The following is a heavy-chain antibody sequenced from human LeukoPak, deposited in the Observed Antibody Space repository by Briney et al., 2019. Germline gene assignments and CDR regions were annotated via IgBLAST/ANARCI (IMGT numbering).Heavy chain of an antibody. V-gene: IGHV3-30*19. CDR2: ISYDGSNK. Sequence: GRSLRLSCAASGFTFSSYGMHWVRQAPGKGLEWVAVISYDGSNKYYADSVKGRFTISRDNSKNTLYLQMNSLRAEDTAVYYCARDGAVVTMVRGVSKFDYWGQGTLVTVSS. J-gene: IGHJ4*02. CDR1: GFTFSSYG. CDR3: ARDGAVVTMVRGVSKFDY. D-gene: IGHD3-10*01.